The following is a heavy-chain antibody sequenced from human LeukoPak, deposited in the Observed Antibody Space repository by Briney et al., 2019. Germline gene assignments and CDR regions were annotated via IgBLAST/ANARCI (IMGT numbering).Heavy chain of an antibody. Sequence: GGSLRLSCAASGFTLSMYSMHWVRQAPGKGLEYVSAIGGNGGDTYYADSVKGRFTISRDNSKNTLYLQMGSLSAEDMGVYYCARVVGEGNFDYWGQGTLVTVSS. J-gene: IGHJ4*02. CDR1: GFTLSMYS. CDR2: IGGNGGDT. V-gene: IGHV3-64*02. D-gene: IGHD1-26*01. CDR3: ARVVGEGNFDY.